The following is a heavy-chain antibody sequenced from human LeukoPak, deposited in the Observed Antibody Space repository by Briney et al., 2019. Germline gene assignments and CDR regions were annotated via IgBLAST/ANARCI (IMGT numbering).Heavy chain of an antibody. CDR1: GYSISSGYY. J-gene: IGHJ4*02. Sequence: SETLSLTCTVSGYSISSGYYWGWIRQPPGKGLEWIGYIYYSGSTNYNPSLKSRVTISVDTSKNQFSLKLSSVTAADTAVYYCAVRSIYGGFDYWGQGTLVTVSS. V-gene: IGHV4-61*01. D-gene: IGHD4-23*01. CDR3: AVRSIYGGFDY. CDR2: IYYSGST.